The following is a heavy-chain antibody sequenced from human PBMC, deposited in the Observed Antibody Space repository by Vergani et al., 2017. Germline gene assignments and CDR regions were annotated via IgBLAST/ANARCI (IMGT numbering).Heavy chain of an antibody. Sequence: QVQLVQSGAEVKKPGAPVKVSCKASGYTFTGYYMHWVRQAPGQGLEWMGWINPNSGGKNYAQKFQGRVTMTRDTSISTAYMELSRLRSDDTAVYYCARGGVDIVVVPAAIPDNWFDPWGQGTLVTVSS. CDR1: GYTFTGYY. V-gene: IGHV1-2*02. D-gene: IGHD2-2*02. J-gene: IGHJ5*02. CDR3: ARGGVDIVVVPAAIPDNWFDP. CDR2: INPNSGGK.